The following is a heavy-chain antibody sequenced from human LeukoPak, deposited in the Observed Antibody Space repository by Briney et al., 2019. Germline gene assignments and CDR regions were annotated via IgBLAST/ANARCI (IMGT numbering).Heavy chain of an antibody. CDR3: AKDVGRAAEDY. V-gene: IGHV3-30*18. CDR2: ISYDGSNK. CDR1: GFTFSSYG. Sequence: QSGGSLRLSCAASGFTFSSYGMHWVRQAPGKGLEWVAVISYDGSNKYYADSVKGRFTISRDNSKNTLYLQMNSLRAEDTAVYYCAKDVGRAAEDYWGQGTLGTVSS. D-gene: IGHD6-13*01. J-gene: IGHJ4*02.